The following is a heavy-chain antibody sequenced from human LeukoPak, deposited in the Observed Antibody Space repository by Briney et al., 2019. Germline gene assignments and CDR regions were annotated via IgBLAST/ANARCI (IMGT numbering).Heavy chain of an antibody. J-gene: IGHJ4*02. CDR2: ISSSGSTI. CDR3: ANLGPPGRDHYLES. V-gene: IGHV3-48*02. D-gene: IGHD5-24*01. Sequence: GGSLRLSCAASGFTFSSHGMNWVRQAPGKGLEWVSYISSSGSTIYYADSVKGRFTISRDNAKNSLYLQMNSLRDEDTAVYYCANLGPPGRDHYLESWGQGTLVTVSS. CDR1: GFTFSSHG.